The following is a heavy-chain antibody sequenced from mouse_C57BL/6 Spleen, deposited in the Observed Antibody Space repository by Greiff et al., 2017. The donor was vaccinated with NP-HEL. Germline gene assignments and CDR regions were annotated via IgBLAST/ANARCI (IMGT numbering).Heavy chain of an antibody. CDR3: ARDYDEGFDY. CDR1: GFTFSDYY. Sequence: EVQVVESEGGLVQPGSSMKLSCTASGFTFSDYYMAWVRQVPEKGLEWVANINYDGSSTYYLDSLKSRFIISRDNAKNILYLQMSSLKSEDTATYYCARDYDEGFDYWGQGTTLTVSS. V-gene: IGHV5-16*01. D-gene: IGHD2-12*01. CDR2: INYDGSST. J-gene: IGHJ2*01.